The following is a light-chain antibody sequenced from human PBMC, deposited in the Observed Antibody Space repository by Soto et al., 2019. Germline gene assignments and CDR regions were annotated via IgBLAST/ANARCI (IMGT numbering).Light chain of an antibody. V-gene: IGLV2-23*03. Sequence: QSALTQPASVSGSPGQSITISCTGTSSDVENYNFVSWYQQHPGKAPKLLIYEGSKRPSGVSNHFSGSKSGNTASLTISGLQAEDEADYYCCSYAGSSTFDWVFGGGTKLTVL. J-gene: IGLJ3*02. CDR2: EGS. CDR1: SSDVENYNF. CDR3: CSYAGSSTFDWV.